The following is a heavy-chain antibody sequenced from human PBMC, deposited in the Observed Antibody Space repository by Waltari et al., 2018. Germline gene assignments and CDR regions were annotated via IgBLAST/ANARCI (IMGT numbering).Heavy chain of an antibody. CDR1: GFSFSKYG. V-gene: IGHV3-23*01. CDR2: ISRDGGAT. Sequence: EVQLLESGRDLVQPGGALRLSCTGSGFSFSKYGLTWVRQAPGKGREWFSAISRDGGATFYGGAVKGRSTISRDNSKNTVYLEINSLRVEDTAKYYCARWSVSGSYYDYWGQGILVAVSS. J-gene: IGHJ4*02. D-gene: IGHD3-10*01. CDR3: ARWSVSGSYYDY.